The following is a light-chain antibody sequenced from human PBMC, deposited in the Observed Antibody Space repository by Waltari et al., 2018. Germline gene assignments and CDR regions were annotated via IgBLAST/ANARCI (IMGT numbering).Light chain of an antibody. CDR1: QDISNY. Sequence: IQMTQSPSSXSASVGDXVTITCQASQDISNYLNWYQQKPGKAPKLLDYDASNLETGVPSRFSGSGSGTDFTFTISSLQPEDIATYYCQQYDNLPLTFGGGTKVEIK. V-gene: IGKV1-33*01. J-gene: IGKJ4*01. CDR3: QQYDNLPLT. CDR2: DAS.